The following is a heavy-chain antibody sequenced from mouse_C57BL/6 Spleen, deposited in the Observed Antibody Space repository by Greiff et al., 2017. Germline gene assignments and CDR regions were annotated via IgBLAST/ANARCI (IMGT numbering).Heavy chain of an antibody. J-gene: IGHJ1*03. CDR3: ARKGVVTHWYFDV. Sequence: QVQLQQSGPELVKPGASVKISCKASGYAFSSSWMNWVKQRPGKGLEWIGRIYPGDGDTNYNGKFKGKATLTADKSSSTAYMQLSSLTSEDSAVYFCARKGVVTHWYFDVWGTGTTVTVSS. V-gene: IGHV1-82*01. CDR1: GYAFSSSW. CDR2: IYPGDGDT. D-gene: IGHD1-1*01.